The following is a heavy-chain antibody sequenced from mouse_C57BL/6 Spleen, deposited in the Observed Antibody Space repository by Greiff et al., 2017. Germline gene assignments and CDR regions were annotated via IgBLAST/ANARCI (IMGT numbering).Heavy chain of an antibody. CDR3: ALITTFAY. D-gene: IGHD1-1*01. CDR1: GYTFTSYG. J-gene: IGHJ3*01. CDR2: IYPRSGNT. Sequence: VQLQQSGAELARPGASVKLSCKASGYTFTSYGISWVKQGTGQGLEWIGEIYPRSGNTYYNEKFKGKATLTADKSSSTAYMELRSLTSEDSAVYFCALITTFAYWGQGTLVTVSA. V-gene: IGHV1-81*01.